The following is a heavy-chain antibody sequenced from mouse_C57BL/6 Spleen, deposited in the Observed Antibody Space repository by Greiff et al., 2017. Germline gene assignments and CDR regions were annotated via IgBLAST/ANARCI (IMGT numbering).Heavy chain of an antibody. Sequence: EVQLQQSGPELVKPGASVKIPCKASGYTFTDYNMDWVKQSHGKSLEWIGDINPNNGGTIYNQKFKGKATLTVDKSSSTAYMELRSLSSEDTAVYYCARGENYGNYVGAMDYWGQGTSVTVSS. CDR3: ARGENYGNYVGAMDY. CDR1: GYTFTDYN. V-gene: IGHV1-18*01. CDR2: INPNNGGT. D-gene: IGHD2-1*01. J-gene: IGHJ4*01.